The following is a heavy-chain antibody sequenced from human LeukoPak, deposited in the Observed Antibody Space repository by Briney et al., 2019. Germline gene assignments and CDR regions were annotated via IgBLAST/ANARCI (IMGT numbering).Heavy chain of an antibody. Sequence: GGSLRLSCAASGFTFSSYWMSWVRQAPGKGLEWVANIKQDGSEKYYVDSVKGRFTISRDNAKNSLYLQMNSLRAEDTAVYYCARWGRYYYGSGSYYPCCRWGLGTLVTVSS. D-gene: IGHD3-10*01. J-gene: IGHJ4*02. V-gene: IGHV3-7*01. CDR1: GFTFSSYW. CDR3: ARWGRYYYGSGSYYPCCR. CDR2: IKQDGSEK.